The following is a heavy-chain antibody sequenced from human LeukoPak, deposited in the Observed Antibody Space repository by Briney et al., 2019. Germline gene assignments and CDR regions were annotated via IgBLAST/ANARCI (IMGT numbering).Heavy chain of an antibody. CDR3: ASTTPRTQFAFDI. V-gene: IGHV3-48*03. CDR2: ISSSGSNI. Sequence: GGSLRLSCAASGFTFSSYEMNWVRQAPGKGLEWVSYISSSGSNIHYADSVKGRFTISRDNAKNSLYLQMNSLRAEDTAVYYCASTTPRTQFAFDIWGQGTMVTVSS. J-gene: IGHJ3*02. CDR1: GFTFSSYE. D-gene: IGHD1-26*01.